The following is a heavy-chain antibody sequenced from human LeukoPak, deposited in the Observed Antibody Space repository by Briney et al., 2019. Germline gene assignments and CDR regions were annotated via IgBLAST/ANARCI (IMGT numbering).Heavy chain of an antibody. CDR3: ARRIGLRYFDWPHDAFDI. Sequence: SETLSLTRTVSGGSISSYYWSWIRQPPGKGLEWIGYIYYSGSTNYNPSLKSRVTISVDTSKNQFSLKLSSVTAADTAVYYCARRIGLRYFDWPHDAFDIWGQGTMVTVSS. D-gene: IGHD3-9*01. CDR2: IYYSGST. V-gene: IGHV4-59*08. J-gene: IGHJ3*02. CDR1: GGSISSYY.